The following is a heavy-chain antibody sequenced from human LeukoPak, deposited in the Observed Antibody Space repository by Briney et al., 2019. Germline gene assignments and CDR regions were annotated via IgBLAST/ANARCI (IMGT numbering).Heavy chain of an antibody. CDR2: IYTSGST. Sequence: SETLSLTCTVSGGFISSGSYYWSWIRRPAGKGLEWIGRIYTSGSTNYNPSLKSRVTISVDTSKNQFSLKLSSVTAADTAVYYCARDSSGWGYHYYYMDVWGKGTTVTISS. J-gene: IGHJ6*03. CDR3: ARDSSGWGYHYYYMDV. CDR1: GGFISSGSYY. V-gene: IGHV4-61*02. D-gene: IGHD6-19*01.